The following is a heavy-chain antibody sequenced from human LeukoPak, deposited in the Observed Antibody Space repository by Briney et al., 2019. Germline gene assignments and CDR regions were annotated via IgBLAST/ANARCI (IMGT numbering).Heavy chain of an antibody. Sequence: SETLSLTCTVSGYSISSGYYWGWIRQPPGKGLEWIGSIYHSGSTYYNPSLKSRVTISVDTSKNQFSLKLSSVTAADTAVYYCARGSFHGDYRLGGDYWGQGTLVTVSS. CDR3: ARGSFHGDYRLGGDY. J-gene: IGHJ4*02. D-gene: IGHD4-17*01. V-gene: IGHV4-38-2*02. CDR2: IYHSGST. CDR1: GYSISSGYY.